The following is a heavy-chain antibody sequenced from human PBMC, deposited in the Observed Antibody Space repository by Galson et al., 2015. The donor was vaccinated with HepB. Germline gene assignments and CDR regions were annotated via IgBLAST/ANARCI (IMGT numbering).Heavy chain of an antibody. CDR2: IYHSGGT. D-gene: IGHD1-14*01. CDR1: GDSISSDSW. CDR3: ARAKGDRGYFDY. J-gene: IGHJ4*02. V-gene: IGHV4-4*02. Sequence: ETLSLTCAVSGDSISSDSWWSWVRQPPGEGLEWIGEIYHSGGTNYRPSLKSRVTISVDKSKILFSLKLTFVTAADTAVYYCARAKGDRGYFDYWGQGTLVAVSS.